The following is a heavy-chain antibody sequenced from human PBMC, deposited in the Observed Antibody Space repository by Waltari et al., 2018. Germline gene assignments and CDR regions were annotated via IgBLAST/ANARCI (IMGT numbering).Heavy chain of an antibody. D-gene: IGHD3-3*01. J-gene: IGHJ6*02. Sequence: EVQLVESGGGLVKPGGSLRLSCAASGFTFSSYSMNWVRQAPGKGLEWVSSISSSSSYIYYADSVKGRFTISRDNAKNSLYLQMNSLRAEDTAVYYCARDVFVPRDYYGMDVWGQGTTVTVSS. CDR3: ARDVFVPRDYYGMDV. CDR1: GFTFSSYS. V-gene: IGHV3-21*01. CDR2: ISSSSSYI.